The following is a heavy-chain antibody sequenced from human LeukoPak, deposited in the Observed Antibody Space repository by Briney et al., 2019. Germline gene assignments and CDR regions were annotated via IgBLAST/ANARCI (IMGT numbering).Heavy chain of an antibody. CDR2: ISAYNGNT. J-gene: IGHJ3*02. D-gene: IGHD3-22*01. CDR1: GYTFTIYG. V-gene: IGHV1-18*01. Sequence: GASVKVSCKASGYTFTIYGISWVRKAPGQGLEWMGWISAYNGNTKYVQKLQGRVTMTTDTSTSTAYMELRSLRSDDTAVYYCARDDSRAPVLDAFDIWGQGTMVTVSS. CDR3: ARDDSRAPVLDAFDI.